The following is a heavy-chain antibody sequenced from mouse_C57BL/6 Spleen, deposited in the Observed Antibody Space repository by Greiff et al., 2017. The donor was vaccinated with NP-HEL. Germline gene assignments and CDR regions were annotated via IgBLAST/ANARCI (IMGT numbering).Heavy chain of an antibody. V-gene: IGHV8-8*01. D-gene: IGHD2-5*01. CDR2: IWWDDDK. Sequence: QVTLKVCGPGILQPSQTLSLTCSFSGFSLSTFGMGVGWIRQPSGKGLEWLAHIWWDDDKYYNPALKSRLTISKDTSKNQVFLKIANVDTADTATYYCARPAYYSNYSYAMDYWGQGTSVTVSS. CDR1: GFSLSTFGMG. CDR3: ARPAYYSNYSYAMDY. J-gene: IGHJ4*01.